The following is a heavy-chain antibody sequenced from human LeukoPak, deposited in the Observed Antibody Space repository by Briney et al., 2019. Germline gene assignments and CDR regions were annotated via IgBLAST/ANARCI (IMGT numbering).Heavy chain of an antibody. D-gene: IGHD3-10*01. V-gene: IGHV3-9*01. CDR2: ISWNSGSI. Sequence: QSGGSLRLSCAASGFTFDDYAMHWVRQAPGKGLEWVSGISWNSGSIGYADSVKGRFTISRDNAKNSLYLQMNSLRAEDTALYYCAKDREPYGSGSSPWAFDIWGQGTMVTVSS. CDR3: AKDREPYGSGSSPWAFDI. CDR1: GFTFDDYA. J-gene: IGHJ3*02.